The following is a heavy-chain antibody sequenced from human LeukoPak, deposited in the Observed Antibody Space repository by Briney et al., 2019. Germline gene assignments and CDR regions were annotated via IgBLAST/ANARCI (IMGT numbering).Heavy chain of an antibody. CDR2: IWYDGSNK. J-gene: IGHJ3*02. CDR1: GFTFSSYG. Sequence: GRSLRLSCAASGFTFSSYGMDWVRQAPGKGLEWVAVIWYDGSNKHYADSVKGRFTISRDNSKNTLYLQMNSLRAEDTAVYYCVCSSCYPDAFDIWGQGTMVTVSS. CDR3: VCSSCYPDAFDI. D-gene: IGHD6-13*01. V-gene: IGHV3-33*01.